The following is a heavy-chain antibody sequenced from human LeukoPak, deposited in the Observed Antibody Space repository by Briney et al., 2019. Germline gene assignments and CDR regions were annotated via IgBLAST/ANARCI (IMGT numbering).Heavy chain of an antibody. J-gene: IGHJ4*02. CDR3: ASESVVVSFDY. V-gene: IGHV3-74*01. Sequence: GGSLRLSCAASGFTFSSYWMHWVRQAPGKGLVWVSRINSNGSSTSYADSVKGRFTISRDNAKNTLYLQMNSLRAEDTAVYYCASESVVVSFDYWGQGTLVTVSS. D-gene: IGHD2-15*01. CDR2: INSNGSST. CDR1: GFTFSSYW.